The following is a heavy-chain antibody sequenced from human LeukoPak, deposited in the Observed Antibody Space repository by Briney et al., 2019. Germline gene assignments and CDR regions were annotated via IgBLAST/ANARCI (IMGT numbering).Heavy chain of an antibody. CDR3: AREPADPGHLVVLAVVGCMDV. Sequence: SETLSLTCTVSGASISSGSYYWSWIRQPAGQGLEWIVRIYTSGNTNYNPSLKSRVAISIDTSKNQFSLKLSSVTAADTAVYYCAREPADPGHLVVLAVVGCMDVWGNGTTVTVSS. V-gene: IGHV4-61*02. CDR1: GASISSGSYY. J-gene: IGHJ6*03. CDR2: IYTSGNT. D-gene: IGHD2-21*01.